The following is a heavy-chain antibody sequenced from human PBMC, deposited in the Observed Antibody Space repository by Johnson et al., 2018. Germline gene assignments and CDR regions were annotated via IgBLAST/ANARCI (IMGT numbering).Heavy chain of an antibody. D-gene: IGHD3-10*01. CDR2: ISSGGGRTV. CDR3: VRERGERSGAFDI. CDR1: GFTFSDYY. J-gene: IGHJ3*02. V-gene: IGHV3-11*04. Sequence: QVQLVQSGGGLVKPGGSLRLSCAASGFTFSDYYMSWIRQTPGKGLEWVSYISSGGGRTVNYADSVKGRFTISRDNAKNSMYLQMNSRSAEDTAGYYCVRERGERSGAFDIWGQVTMVTVSS.